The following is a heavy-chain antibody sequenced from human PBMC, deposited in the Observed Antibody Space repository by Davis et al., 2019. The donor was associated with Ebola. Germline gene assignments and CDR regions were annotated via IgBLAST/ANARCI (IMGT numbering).Heavy chain of an antibody. CDR1: GFTFSSYN. CDR3: VREPPTTVTTGTYYYYGMDV. Sequence: ESLKISCAASGFTFSSYNMNWVRQAPGKGLEWVSYISSRSSTIYYADSVKGRFTISRDNAKNSLYLQMNSLRAEDTAVYYCVREPPTTVTTGTYYYYGMDVWGQGTTVTVSS. CDR2: ISSRSSTI. D-gene: IGHD4-17*01. J-gene: IGHJ6*02. V-gene: IGHV3-48*01.